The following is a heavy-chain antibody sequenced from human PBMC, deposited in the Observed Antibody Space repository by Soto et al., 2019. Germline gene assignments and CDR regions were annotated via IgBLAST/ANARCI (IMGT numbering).Heavy chain of an antibody. Sequence: SETLSLTCTVSGGSISSGDYYWSWIRQPPGKGLEWIGYIYYSGSTYYNPSLKSRVTISVDTSKNQFSLKLSSVTAADTAVYYCARDLTYDNPTDYYYYGMDVWGQGTTVTVSS. V-gene: IGHV4-30-4*01. J-gene: IGHJ6*02. CDR2: IYYSGST. D-gene: IGHD3-3*01. CDR3: ARDLTYDNPTDYYYYGMDV. CDR1: GGSISSGDYY.